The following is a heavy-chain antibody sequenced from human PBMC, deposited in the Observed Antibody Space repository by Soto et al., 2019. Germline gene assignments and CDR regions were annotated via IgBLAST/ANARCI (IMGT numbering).Heavy chain of an antibody. D-gene: IGHD6-6*01. Sequence: SETLSLTCTVSGGSISSYYWSWIRQPPGKGLEWIGYIYYSGSTNYNPSLKSRVTISVDTSKNQFSLKLSSVTAADTAVYYCARHRRSIAARQEGENWFDPWGQGTLVTVSS. CDR2: IYYSGST. CDR3: ARHRRSIAARQEGENWFDP. J-gene: IGHJ5*02. CDR1: GGSISSYY. V-gene: IGHV4-59*08.